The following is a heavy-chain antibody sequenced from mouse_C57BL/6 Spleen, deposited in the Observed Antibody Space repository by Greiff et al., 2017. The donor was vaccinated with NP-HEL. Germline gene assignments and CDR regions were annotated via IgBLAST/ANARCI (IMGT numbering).Heavy chain of an antibody. J-gene: IGHJ1*03. D-gene: IGHD1-1*01. Sequence: EVQLVESEGGLVQPGSSMKLSCTASGFTFSDYYMAWVRQVPEKGLEWVANINYDGSSTYYLDSLKSRFIISRDNAKNILYLQMSSLKSEDTATYYCARATSYYYGSSYGYFDVWGTGTTVTVSS. CDR2: INYDGSST. CDR3: ARATSYYYGSSYGYFDV. CDR1: GFTFSDYY. V-gene: IGHV5-16*01.